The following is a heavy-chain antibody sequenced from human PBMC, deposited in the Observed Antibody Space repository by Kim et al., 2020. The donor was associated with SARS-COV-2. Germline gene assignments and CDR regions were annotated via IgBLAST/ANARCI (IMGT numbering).Heavy chain of an antibody. Sequence: TTYADAARGRFTHSRDNAKNSLYLQMNSLRAEDTAIYYCVRDSRINDAFDVWGQGTMVTVS. J-gene: IGHJ3*01. V-gene: IGHV3-74*01. CDR2: T. CDR3: VRDSRINDAFDV. D-gene: IGHD2-15*01.